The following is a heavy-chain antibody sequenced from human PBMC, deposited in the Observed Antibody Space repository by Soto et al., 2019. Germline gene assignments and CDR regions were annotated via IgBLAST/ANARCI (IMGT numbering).Heavy chain of an antibody. CDR2: ISYDGSNK. Sequence: GGSLRLSCAASGFPFSSYGMHWVRQAPGKGLEWVAVISYDGSNKYYADSVKGRFTISRDNSKNTLYLQMNSLRAEDTAVYYCAKTEAGREVYYYYYGMDVWGQGTTVTVSS. CDR1: GFPFSSYG. D-gene: IGHD6-13*01. V-gene: IGHV3-30*18. J-gene: IGHJ6*02. CDR3: AKTEAGREVYYYYYGMDV.